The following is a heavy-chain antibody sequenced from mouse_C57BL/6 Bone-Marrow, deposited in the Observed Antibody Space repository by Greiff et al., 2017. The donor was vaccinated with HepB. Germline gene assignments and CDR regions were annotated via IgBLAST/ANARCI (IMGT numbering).Heavy chain of an antibody. CDR3: TRGVYDGYYDYAMDY. CDR2: IDPENGDT. V-gene: IGHV14-4*01. J-gene: IGHJ4*01. Sequence: VQLKESGAELVRPGASVKLSCTASGFNIKDDYMHWVKQRPEQGLEWIGWIDPENGDTEYASKFQGKATITADTSSNTAYLQLSSLTSEVTAVYYCTRGVYDGYYDYAMDYWGQGTSVTVSS. D-gene: IGHD2-3*01. CDR1: GFNIKDDY.